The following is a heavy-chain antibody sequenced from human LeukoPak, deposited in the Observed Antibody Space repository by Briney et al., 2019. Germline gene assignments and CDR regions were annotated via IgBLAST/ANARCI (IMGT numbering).Heavy chain of an antibody. J-gene: IGHJ4*02. Sequence: PGRSLRLSCIASRFIFSNYGMHWVRQVSGKGLEWVAEIWDDGRNKYYADSVKGRFTISRDNSKKTLYLQMNSLRVEDTAVYYCVRDGPRAYCGVDCYPDFDYWGRGTLVTVSS. D-gene: IGHD2-21*02. CDR2: IWDDGRNK. CDR3: VRDGPRAYCGVDCYPDFDY. V-gene: IGHV3-33*01. CDR1: RFIFSNYG.